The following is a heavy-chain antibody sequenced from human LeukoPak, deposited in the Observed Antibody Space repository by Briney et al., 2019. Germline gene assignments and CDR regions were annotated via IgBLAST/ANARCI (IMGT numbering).Heavy chain of an antibody. J-gene: IGHJ5*02. CDR3: ARSPGEIAASGFDP. Sequence: GGSLRLSCAASGFTFSSYAMHWVRQAPGKGLEWVAVIWYDGSNKYYADSVKGRFTISRDNSKNTLYLQMNSLRAEDTAVYYCARSPGEIAASGFDPWGQGTLVTVSS. D-gene: IGHD6-13*01. CDR1: GFTFSSYA. V-gene: IGHV3-33*01. CDR2: IWYDGSNK.